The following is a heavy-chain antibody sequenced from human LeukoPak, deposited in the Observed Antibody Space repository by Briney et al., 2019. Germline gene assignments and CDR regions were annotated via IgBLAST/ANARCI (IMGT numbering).Heavy chain of an antibody. CDR1: GGTFSSYA. CDR3: ARGMESSSWSALFDY. D-gene: IGHD6-13*01. Sequence: SVKVSCKASGGTFSSYAISWVRQAPGQGLGWMGGIIPIFGTANYAQKFQGRVTITADESTSTAYMELSSLRSEDTAVYYCARGMESSSWSALFDYWGQGTLVTVSS. V-gene: IGHV1-69*01. J-gene: IGHJ4*02. CDR2: IIPIFGTA.